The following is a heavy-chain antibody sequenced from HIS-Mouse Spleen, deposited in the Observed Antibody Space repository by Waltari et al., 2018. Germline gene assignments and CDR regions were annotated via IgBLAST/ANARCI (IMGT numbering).Heavy chain of an antibody. J-gene: IGHJ4*02. CDR3: ARGHDYSNYFDY. CDR2: VNPNSGNQ. V-gene: IGHV1-8*01. D-gene: IGHD4-4*01. Sequence: QVQLVQSGAEVKKPGASVKVSCKASGYTFTSYDINWVRQATGQGLEWMGWVNPNSGNQGYAQKFQGRVTMTRNTSISTAYMELSSLRSEDTAVYYCARGHDYSNYFDYWGQGTLVTVSS. CDR1: GYTFTSYD.